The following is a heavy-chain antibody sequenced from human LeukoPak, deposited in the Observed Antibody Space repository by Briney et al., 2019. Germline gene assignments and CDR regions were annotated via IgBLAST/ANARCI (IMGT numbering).Heavy chain of an antibody. CDR3: AKDEIGAVAGLLDY. Sequence: PGGSLRLSCADSGFTFSSYGMYWVRQAPGKGLEWVAVISFDGSNKYYADSVRGRFTVSRDNSKDTLYLQMNSLRAEDTAVYYCAKDEIGAVAGLLDYWGQGILVTVSS. CDR2: ISFDGSNK. V-gene: IGHV3-30*18. D-gene: IGHD6-19*01. CDR1: GFTFSSYG. J-gene: IGHJ4*02.